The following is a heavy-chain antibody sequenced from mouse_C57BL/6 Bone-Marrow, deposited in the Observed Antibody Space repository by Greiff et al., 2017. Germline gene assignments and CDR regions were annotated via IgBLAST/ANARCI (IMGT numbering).Heavy chain of an antibody. V-gene: IGHV1-50*01. Sequence: QVQLQQPGAELVKPGASVKLSCKASGYTFTSYWMQWVKQRPGQGLEWIGEIDPSDSYTNYNQKFKGKATLTVDTSASTAFMQLSSLTSEGSAVYYCERDGDYWGQGTSVTVSS. CDR3: ERDGDY. J-gene: IGHJ4*01. CDR1: GYTFTSYW. D-gene: IGHD2-3*01. CDR2: IDPSDSYT.